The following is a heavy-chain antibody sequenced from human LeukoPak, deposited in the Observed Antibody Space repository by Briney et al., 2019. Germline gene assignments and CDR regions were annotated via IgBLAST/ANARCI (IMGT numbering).Heavy chain of an antibody. V-gene: IGHV4-34*01. CDR2: ITHGGTT. CDR3: ARGEGTLAGRRWPYSLYYYVDV. J-gene: IGHJ6*03. CDR1: GGSFSDYY. D-gene: IGHD6-19*01. Sequence: PSETPSLTCVVYGGSFSDYYWTWVRQPPGKGLEWIGEITHGGTTKYNPSLKSRVTISIHTSNNQFSLKLNSVTAADTAVYYCARGEGTLAGRRWPYSLYYYVDVWGKGTTVTVSS.